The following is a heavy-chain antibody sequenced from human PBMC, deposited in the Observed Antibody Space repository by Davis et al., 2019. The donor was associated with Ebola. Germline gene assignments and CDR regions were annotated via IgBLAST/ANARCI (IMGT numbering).Heavy chain of an antibody. CDR3: ATRYSSGWYSYYYYGMDV. Sequence: LSLTCAASGFTFSSYGMHWVRQAPGKGLEWVAVIWYDGSNKYYADSVKGRFTISRDNSKNTLYLQMNSLRAEDTAVYYCATRYSSGWYSYYYYGMDVWGQGTTVTVSS. V-gene: IGHV3-33*01. CDR1: GFTFSSYG. J-gene: IGHJ6*02. CDR2: IWYDGSNK. D-gene: IGHD6-19*01.